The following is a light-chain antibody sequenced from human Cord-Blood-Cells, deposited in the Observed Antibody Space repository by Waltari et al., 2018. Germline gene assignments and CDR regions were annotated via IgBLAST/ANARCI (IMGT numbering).Light chain of an antibody. J-gene: IGLJ2*01. Sequence: SYELTQPPSVSVSPGQTASITCSGDKLGDKYACWYQQKPGQSPVLVIYQDSKRHSGSPDLFSGSNSGNTATLTISGTQAMDEADYYCQAWDSSTVVFGGGTKLTVL. CDR3: QAWDSSTVV. CDR2: QDS. CDR1: KLGDKY. V-gene: IGLV3-1*01.